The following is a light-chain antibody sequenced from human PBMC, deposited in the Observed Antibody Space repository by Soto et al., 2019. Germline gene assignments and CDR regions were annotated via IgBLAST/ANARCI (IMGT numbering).Light chain of an antibody. V-gene: IGKV3-20*01. CDR2: TAS. Sequence: EIVLTQSPGTLSLSPGERATLSCRASQSVTSSYLAWYQQKPGQAPRLLIYTASSRATGIPDRFSGSGSGTDFTLTISRLQPEDSAVYYFQQYSTSPLTFGGGIKVEIK. J-gene: IGKJ4*01. CDR3: QQYSTSPLT. CDR1: QSVTSSY.